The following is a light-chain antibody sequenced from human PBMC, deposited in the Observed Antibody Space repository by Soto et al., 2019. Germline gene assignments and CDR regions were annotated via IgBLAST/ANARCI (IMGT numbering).Light chain of an antibody. CDR1: QSINRY. CDR2: GAS. Sequence: DIQMTQSPSSLSASVGDRVTITCRASQSINRYLNWYQQKPGTAPKLLISGASSLRSGVPSRFSGSGSGTDFTLTISSLQPEAFATYYCQQGSSTLTFGGGTKVDIK. J-gene: IGKJ4*01. CDR3: QQGSSTLT. V-gene: IGKV1-39*01.